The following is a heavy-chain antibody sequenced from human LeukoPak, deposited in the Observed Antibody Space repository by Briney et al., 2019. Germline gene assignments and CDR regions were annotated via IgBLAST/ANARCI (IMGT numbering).Heavy chain of an antibody. V-gene: IGHV3-7*03. CDR3: AKDDFMAVAGINWFDP. D-gene: IGHD6-19*01. CDR1: GLTFSNYW. J-gene: IGHJ5*02. CDR2: IKQDGSEK. Sequence: PGGSLRLSCAASGLTFSNYWMDWVRQAPGKGLEWVANIKQDGSEKNYVDSVKGRFIISRDNAKNSLYLQMNTLRADDTAVYYCAKDDFMAVAGINWFDPWGQGTLVTVSS.